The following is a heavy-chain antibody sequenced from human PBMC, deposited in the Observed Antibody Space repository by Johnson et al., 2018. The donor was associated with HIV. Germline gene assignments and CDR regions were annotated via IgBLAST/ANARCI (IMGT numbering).Heavy chain of an antibody. V-gene: IGHV3-11*04. Sequence: QVQLVESGGGLVKPGGSLRLSCAASGFTFSDYYMSWIRQAPGKGPEWVSYISSSGSTIYYADSVKGRFTIYRDNAKNTLYLQMKSLRAEDTAVYYCAREPLVPDGFDIWGQGTMVTVSS. CDR1: GFTFSDYY. CDR3: AREPLVPDGFDI. D-gene: IGHD6-13*01. J-gene: IGHJ3*02. CDR2: ISSSGSTI.